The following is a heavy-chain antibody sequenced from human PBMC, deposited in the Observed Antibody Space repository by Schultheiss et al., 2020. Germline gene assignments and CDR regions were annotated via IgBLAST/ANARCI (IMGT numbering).Heavy chain of an antibody. V-gene: IGHV3-53*01. Sequence: GGSLRLSCAASGFTFSSYGMHWVRQAPGKGLEWVSVIYSGGSTYYADSVKGRFTISRDNSKNTLYLQMNSLRAEDTAVYYCARGGYSYGFDYWGQGILVTVSS. CDR3: ARGGYSYGFDY. J-gene: IGHJ4*02. CDR1: GFTFSSYG. D-gene: IGHD5-18*01. CDR2: IYSGGST.